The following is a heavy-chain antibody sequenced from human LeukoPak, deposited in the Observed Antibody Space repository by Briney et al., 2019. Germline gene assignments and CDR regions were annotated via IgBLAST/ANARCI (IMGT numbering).Heavy chain of an antibody. J-gene: IGHJ4*02. Sequence: GGSLRLSCAASGFRFTNYWMSWVRQAPGKGLEWVANINQDANLIRYVDSVKGRFTISRDNAKNSVYLQMNSLRVEDTAVYYCAKSEGYIPSYWGQGTLVTVSS. CDR2: INQDANLI. V-gene: IGHV3-7*01. CDR1: GFRFTNYW. D-gene: IGHD5-18*01. CDR3: AKSEGYIPSY.